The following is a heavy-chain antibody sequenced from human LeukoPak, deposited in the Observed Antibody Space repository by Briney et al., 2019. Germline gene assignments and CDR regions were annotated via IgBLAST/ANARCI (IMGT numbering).Heavy chain of an antibody. D-gene: IGHD3-22*01. CDR3: ATYYDSSGPTFDN. CDR2: IYYSGTT. Sequence: PSETLSLACTVSGGSISTGDYYWSWIRQPPGKGLEWIGHIYYSGTTYYSPSLKSRLIISVDTSKNQFSLRLNSVTAADTAVYYCATYYDSSGPTFDNWGQGTLVSVSS. CDR1: GGSISTGDYY. J-gene: IGHJ4*02. V-gene: IGHV4-30-4*01.